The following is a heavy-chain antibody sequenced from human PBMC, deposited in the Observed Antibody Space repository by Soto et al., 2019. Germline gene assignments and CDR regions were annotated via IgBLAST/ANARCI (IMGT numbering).Heavy chain of an antibody. D-gene: IGHD3-22*01. CDR3: VRARSTDSRPDY. V-gene: IGHV3-21*01. Sequence: PGGSLRLSCAASGFTFSLYSMIWVRQAPGKGLEWVASITSSSSYIYYEDSLKGRFTISRDNAKNSLFLQLGSLRAEDTAVYFCVRARSTDSRPDYWGQGTLVTVS. J-gene: IGHJ4*02. CDR2: ITSSSSYI. CDR1: GFTFSLYS.